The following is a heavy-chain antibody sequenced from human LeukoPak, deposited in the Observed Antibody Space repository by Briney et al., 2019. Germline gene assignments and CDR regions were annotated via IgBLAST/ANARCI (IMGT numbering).Heavy chain of an antibody. CDR1: GLTVSNNY. V-gene: IGHV3-66*02. Sequence: GGSLRLSCAASGLTVSNNYMSWVRQAPGKGLEWVSVIYSGGSTYYADSVKGRFTISRDNSQSTLYLQMNSLRTEDTAVYYCARDPVWSGELTYYYYDMDVWGQGTTVTVSS. CDR2: IYSGGST. J-gene: IGHJ6*02. D-gene: IGHD3-10*01. CDR3: ARDPVWSGELTYYYYDMDV.